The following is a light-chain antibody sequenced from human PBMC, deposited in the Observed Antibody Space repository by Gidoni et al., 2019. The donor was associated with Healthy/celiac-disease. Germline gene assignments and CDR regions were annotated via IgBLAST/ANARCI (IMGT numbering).Light chain of an antibody. CDR1: QSVSYSSNNNNY. J-gene: IGKJ2*01. V-gene: IGKV4-1*01. Sequence: DIVMTQSPDSLAVSLGERATINCKSSQSVSYSSNNNNYLAWYQQKPGQPPKLLIYWASTRESGVPDRFSGSGSGTDFTLTISSLQAEDVAVYYCQQYYRTPRTFXQXTKLEIK. CDR3: QQYYRTPRT. CDR2: WAS.